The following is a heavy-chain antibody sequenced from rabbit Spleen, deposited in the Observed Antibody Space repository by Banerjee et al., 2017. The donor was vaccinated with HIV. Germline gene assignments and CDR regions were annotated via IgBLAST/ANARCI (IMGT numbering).Heavy chain of an antibody. CDR2: INAVTGKA. D-gene: IGHD1-1*01. CDR3: ARDRPIISGCCVFDL. Sequence: QEQLVESGGGLVRPEGSLKLSCTASGFSFSNKAVMCWVRQAPGKGLQWIACINAVTGKAVYATWAKGRFTFSKTSSTTVTLQMTSLTAADTATYFCARDRPIISGCCVFDLWGQGTLVTVS. V-gene: IGHV1S45*01. J-gene: IGHJ3*01. CDR1: GFSFSNKAV.